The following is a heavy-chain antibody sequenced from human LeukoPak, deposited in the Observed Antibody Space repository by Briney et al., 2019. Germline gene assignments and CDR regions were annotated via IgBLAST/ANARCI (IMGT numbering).Heavy chain of an antibody. J-gene: IGHJ4*02. CDR1: GFTVSSSY. CDR2: MYSGGTT. V-gene: IGHV3-66*01. Sequence: PGGSLRLSCTGSGFTVSSSYMSWVRQTPGKGLEWVSVMYSGGTTYYADSVKGRFTISRDSSKNTVNLQMNSLRAEDTAVYYCAVKGGYNDLDAPFDYWGPGTVVTVSS. D-gene: IGHD5-12*01. CDR3: AVKGGYNDLDAPFDY.